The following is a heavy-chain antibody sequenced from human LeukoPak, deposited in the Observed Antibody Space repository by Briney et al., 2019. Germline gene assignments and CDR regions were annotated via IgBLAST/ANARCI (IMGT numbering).Heavy chain of an antibody. V-gene: IGHV4-30-4*01. CDR3: ARDGSGSYNWFDP. Sequence: PSQTLSLTCTVPGGSISSGDYYWSWIRQPPGKGLEWIGYIYYSGSTYYNPSLKGRVTISVDTSKNQFALKLSSVTAADTAVYYCARDGSGSYNWFDPWGLGTLVTVSS. D-gene: IGHD1-26*01. J-gene: IGHJ5*02. CDR2: IYYSGST. CDR1: GGSISSGDYY.